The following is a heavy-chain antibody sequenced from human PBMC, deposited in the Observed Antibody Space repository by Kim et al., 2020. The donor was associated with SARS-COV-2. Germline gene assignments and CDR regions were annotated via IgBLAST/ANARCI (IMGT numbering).Heavy chain of an antibody. D-gene: IGHD1-1*01. CDR3: AKVTMVQLGNYYYYGMDV. V-gene: IGHV3-11*03. J-gene: IGHJ6*02. Sequence: VKGRFTIARDNAKNSLYLQMNSLGAEDTAVYYWAKVTMVQLGNYYYYGMDVWGQGTTVTVSS.